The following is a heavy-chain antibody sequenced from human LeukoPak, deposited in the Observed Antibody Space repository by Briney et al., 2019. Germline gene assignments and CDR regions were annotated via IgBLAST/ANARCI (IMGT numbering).Heavy chain of an antibody. CDR3: ARRAAFITIFGVVIEAWLDP. CDR2: INHSGST. J-gene: IGHJ5*02. Sequence: SETLSLTCAVYGGSFSGYYWSWIRQPPGKGLEWIGEINHSGSTNYNPSLKSRVTISVDTSKNQFSLKLSSVTAADTAVYYCARRAAFITIFGVVIEAWLDPWGQGTLVTVSS. CDR1: GGSFSGYY. V-gene: IGHV4-34*01. D-gene: IGHD3-3*01.